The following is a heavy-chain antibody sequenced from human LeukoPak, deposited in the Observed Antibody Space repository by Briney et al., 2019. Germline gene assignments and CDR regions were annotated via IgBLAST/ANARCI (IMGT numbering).Heavy chain of an antibody. CDR3: ARHASGYQPNYFDY. V-gene: IGHV4-4*07. D-gene: IGHD6-25*01. CDR1: GGSISSYY. J-gene: IGHJ4*02. CDR2: IYTSGST. Sequence: SETLSLTCTVSGGSISSYYWSWIRQPAGKGLEWIGRIYTSGSTNYNPSLKSRVTISVDTSKNQFSLKLSSVTAADTAVYYCARHASGYQPNYFDYWGQGTLVTVSS.